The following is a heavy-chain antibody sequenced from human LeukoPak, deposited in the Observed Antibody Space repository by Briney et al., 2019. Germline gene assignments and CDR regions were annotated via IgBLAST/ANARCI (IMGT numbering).Heavy chain of an antibody. J-gene: IGHJ6*02. V-gene: IGHV3-30*01. CDR3: ARVVSGSYYYYGMDV. CDR2: ISYGGSNK. D-gene: IGHD3-10*01. Sequence: GGSLRLSCAASGFTFSSYAMHWVRQAPGKGLEGVAVISYGGSNKYYADSVKGRFTISRDNSKNTLYLQINSLRAEDTAVYYCARVVSGSYYYYGMDVWGQGTTVTVSS. CDR1: GFTFSSYA.